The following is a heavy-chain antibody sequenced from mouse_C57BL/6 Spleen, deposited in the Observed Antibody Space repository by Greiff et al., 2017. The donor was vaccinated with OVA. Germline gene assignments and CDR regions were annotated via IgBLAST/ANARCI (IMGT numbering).Heavy chain of an antibody. J-gene: IGHJ3*01. V-gene: IGHV5-9-1*02. CDR2: ISSGGDYI. Sequence: EVKVVESGEGLVKPGGSLKLSCAASGFTFSSYAMSWVRQTPEKRLEWVAYISSGGDYIYYADTVKGRFTISRDNARNTLYLQMSSLKSEDTAMYYCTRGGFGDYWFAYWGQGTLVTVSA. CDR3: TRGGFGDYWFAY. CDR1: GFTFSSYA. D-gene: IGHD2-4*01.